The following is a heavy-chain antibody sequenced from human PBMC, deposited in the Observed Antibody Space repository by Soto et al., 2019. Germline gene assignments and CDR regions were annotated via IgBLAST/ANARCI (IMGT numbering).Heavy chain of an antibody. CDR2: ITSSAGII. V-gene: IGHV3-48*01. Sequence: GGSLRLSCAASGFIFSSYSMNWVRQAPGKGLEWVSFITSSAGIIYYADSVKGRFTISRDNARSSLYLQMNSLRAEDTAVYYCARDLCSGGSCYWTLGPAFDYWGQGTLVTVSS. D-gene: IGHD2-15*01. CDR1: GFIFSSYS. J-gene: IGHJ4*02. CDR3: ARDLCSGGSCYWTLGPAFDY.